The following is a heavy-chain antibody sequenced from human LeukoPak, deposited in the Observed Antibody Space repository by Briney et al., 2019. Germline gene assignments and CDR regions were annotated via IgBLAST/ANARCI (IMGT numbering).Heavy chain of an antibody. CDR1: GFTFSSYA. V-gene: IGHV3-7*01. CDR2: IKQDGSEK. D-gene: IGHD6-19*01. CDR3: ARQDSGWSSFDY. Sequence: GGSLRLSCAASGFTFSSYAMSWVRQAPGKGLEWVANIKQDGSEKYYVDSVKGRFTISRDNAKNSLYLQMNSLRAEDTAVYYCARQDSGWSSFDYWGQGTLVTVSS. J-gene: IGHJ4*02.